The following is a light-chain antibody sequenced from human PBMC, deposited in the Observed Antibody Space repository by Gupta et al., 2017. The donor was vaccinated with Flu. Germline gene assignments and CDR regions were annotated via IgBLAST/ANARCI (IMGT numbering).Light chain of an antibody. J-gene: IGKJ2*01. Sequence: DIQLTQSPSFLSASVGDRITITCRASHGISRYLAWYQQKPGKAPKLLIYAASTLQSGVPSRFSGSGSGTMFTLVISSLQPEDFASYYCQQLNGYPYTFGQGTNLEIK. V-gene: IGKV1-9*01. CDR2: AAS. CDR1: HGISRY. CDR3: QQLNGYPYT.